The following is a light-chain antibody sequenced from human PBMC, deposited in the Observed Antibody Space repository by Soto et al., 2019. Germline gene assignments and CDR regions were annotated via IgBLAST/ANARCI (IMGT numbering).Light chain of an antibody. CDR2: AAS. J-gene: IGKJ4*01. V-gene: IGKV1-27*01. CDR3: QKNNSAPVT. Sequence: DIKMTQSPSSLSASVGDRVTITCRAIQGISNYLAWYQQKPGKVPKLLIYAASTLQSGVPSRFSGTGSGTDFTLTISSLQPEDVATYYCQKNNSAPVTFGGGTKVEIK. CDR1: QGISNY.